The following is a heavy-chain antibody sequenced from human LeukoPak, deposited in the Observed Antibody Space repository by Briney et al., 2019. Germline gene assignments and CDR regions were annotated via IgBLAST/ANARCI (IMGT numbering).Heavy chain of an antibody. J-gene: IGHJ4*02. V-gene: IGHV4-39*01. Sequence: SETLSLTCTVSGGSISSSSYYWGWIRQPPGKGLEWIGSIYYSGSTYYNPSLKSRVTISVDTPKSQFSLKLSSVTAADTAVYYCARQEGGDGYNKLYYFDYWGQGTLVTVSS. CDR1: GGSISSSSYY. CDR3: ARQEGGDGYNKLYYFDY. CDR2: IYYSGST. D-gene: IGHD5-24*01.